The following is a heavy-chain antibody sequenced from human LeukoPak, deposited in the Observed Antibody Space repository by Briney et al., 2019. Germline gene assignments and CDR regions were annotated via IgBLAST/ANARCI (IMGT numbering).Heavy chain of an antibody. D-gene: IGHD5-18*01. CDR1: GGSISSYY. J-gene: IGHJ6*03. Sequence: SETLSLTCTVSGGSISSYYWSWIRQPPGKGLEWIGYIYYSGSTNYNPSLKSRVTISVDTSKNQFSLKLSSVTAADTAVYYCARRVSLEHLQLWSTKYYYYMDVWGKGTTVTVSS. CDR3: ARRVSLEHLQLWSTKYYYYMDV. CDR2: IYYSGST. V-gene: IGHV4-59*08.